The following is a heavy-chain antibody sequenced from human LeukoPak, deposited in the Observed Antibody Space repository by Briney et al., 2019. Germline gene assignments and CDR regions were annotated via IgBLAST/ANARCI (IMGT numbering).Heavy chain of an antibody. J-gene: IGHJ4*02. Sequence: PGGSLRLSCAASGFTFNSYSMNWFRQAPGKGLEWVSSISSSSYIYYADSVKGRFTISRDNAKNSLYLQMNSLRAEDTAVYYCARAADSSGWYYFDYWGQGTLVTASS. V-gene: IGHV3-21*01. CDR1: GFTFNSYS. CDR2: ISSSSYI. D-gene: IGHD6-19*01. CDR3: ARAADSSGWYYFDY.